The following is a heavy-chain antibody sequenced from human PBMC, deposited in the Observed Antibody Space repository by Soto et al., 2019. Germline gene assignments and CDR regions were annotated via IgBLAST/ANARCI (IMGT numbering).Heavy chain of an antibody. CDR3: ARHLAHYYYDSSVGFDY. V-gene: IGHV5-51*01. CDR1: GYSFTSYW. J-gene: IGHJ4*02. Sequence: GESLKISCKGSGYSFTSYWIGWVRQMPGKGLEWMGIIYPGDSDTRYSPSFQGQVTISADKSISTAYLQWSSLKASDTAMYYCARHLAHYYYDSSVGFDYWGQGTLVTVYS. D-gene: IGHD3-22*01. CDR2: IYPGDSDT.